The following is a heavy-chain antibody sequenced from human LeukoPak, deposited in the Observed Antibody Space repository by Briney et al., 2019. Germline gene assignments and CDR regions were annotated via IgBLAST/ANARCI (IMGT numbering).Heavy chain of an antibody. CDR2: IYHSGST. J-gene: IGHJ6*03. Sequence: SETLSLTCTVSGYSISSGHYWGWIRQPPGKGLEWIGSIYHSGSTYYNPSLKSRVTISVDTSKNQFSLKLSSVTAADTAVYYCARVDDSSGYYALSYYYYYYMDVWGKGTTVTVSS. CDR3: ARVDDSSGYYALSYYYYYYMDV. D-gene: IGHD3-22*01. V-gene: IGHV4-38-2*02. CDR1: GYSISSGHY.